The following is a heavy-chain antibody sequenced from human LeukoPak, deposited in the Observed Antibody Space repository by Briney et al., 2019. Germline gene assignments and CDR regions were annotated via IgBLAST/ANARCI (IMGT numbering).Heavy chain of an antibody. V-gene: IGHV1-18*01. CDR3: ARDSRFCSSTSCYAVAFDI. Sequence: ASVKVSCKASGYTFTSYGISWVRQAPGQGLEWMGWISAYNGNTNYAQKLQGRVTMTTDTSTSTAYMELRSLRSDDTAVYYCARDSRFCSSTSCYAVAFDIWGQGTMVTVSS. CDR1: GYTFTSYG. J-gene: IGHJ3*02. CDR2: ISAYNGNT. D-gene: IGHD2-2*01.